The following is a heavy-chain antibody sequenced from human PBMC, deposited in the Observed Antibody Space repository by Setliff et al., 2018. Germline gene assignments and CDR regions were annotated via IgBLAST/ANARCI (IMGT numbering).Heavy chain of an antibody. J-gene: IGHJ4*02. D-gene: IGHD2-15*01. CDR3: ARTCSGSGCYAGLES. Sequence: PGGSLRLSCVVSGLIVSDIHMTWVRQTPGKGLEWLSVIYNSDSTYHADSVKGRFTISRDNSKNTLYLQMNSLRPEDTAVYYCARTCSGSGCYAGLESWGQGTPVTVSS. V-gene: IGHV3-66*03. CDR2: IYNSDST. CDR1: GLIVSDIH.